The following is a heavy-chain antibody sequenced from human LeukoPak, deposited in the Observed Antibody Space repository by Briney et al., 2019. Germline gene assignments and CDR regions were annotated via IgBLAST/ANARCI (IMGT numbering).Heavy chain of an antibody. V-gene: IGHV3-23*01. CDR3: ANSIAAAGTPSFDY. D-gene: IGHD6-13*01. Sequence: GGSLRLSCAASGFTFSSYAMSWVRQAPGKALEWVSAISGSGGSTYYADSVKGRFTISRDNSKNTLYLQMNSLRAEDTAVYYCANSIAAAGTPSFDYWGQGTLVTVSS. CDR2: ISGSGGST. CDR1: GFTFSSYA. J-gene: IGHJ4*02.